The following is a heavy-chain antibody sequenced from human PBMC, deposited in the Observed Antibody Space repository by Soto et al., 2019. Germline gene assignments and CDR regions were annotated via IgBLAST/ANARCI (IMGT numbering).Heavy chain of an antibody. CDR3: ANPVAEMATRWSHGMDV. D-gene: IGHD5-12*01. V-gene: IGHV1-3*01. CDR1: GYSFTTYA. J-gene: IGHJ6*02. Sequence: ASVKVSCKASGYSFTTYAMHWVRQAPGQRLEWMGWINAGNGNTKYSQKLQGRVTITRDTSASTAYMELSSLRSEDTAVYYCANPVAEMATRWSHGMDVWGQGTTVTVSS. CDR2: INAGNGNT.